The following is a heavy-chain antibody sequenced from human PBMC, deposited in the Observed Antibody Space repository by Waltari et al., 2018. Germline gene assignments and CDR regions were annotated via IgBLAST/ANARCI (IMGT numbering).Heavy chain of an antibody. CDR3: ATEAKLCGGDCYWDDAFDI. Sequence: QVQLVQSGAEVKKPGASVKVSCKVSGYTLTDLSMHWVRQAPGTGLEWMGGFDPEDGETIYAQKFQGRVTMTEDTSTDTAYMELSSLRSEDTAVYYCATEAKLCGGDCYWDDAFDIWGQGTMVTVSS. V-gene: IGHV1-24*01. CDR2: FDPEDGET. D-gene: IGHD2-21*01. J-gene: IGHJ3*02. CDR1: GYTLTDLS.